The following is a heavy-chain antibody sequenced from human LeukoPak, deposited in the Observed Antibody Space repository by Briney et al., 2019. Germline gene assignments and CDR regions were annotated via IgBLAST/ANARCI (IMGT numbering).Heavy chain of an antibody. Sequence: PGGSLRLSCATSGFTFSSYGMNWVRQAPGKGLEWLASIRSDNSDTYYADSVKGRFTISRDNSKNTLYLQMNSLRAEDTAVYYCAKSMGPSHYFDYWGQGTLVTVSS. J-gene: IGHJ4*02. CDR2: IRSDNSDT. CDR3: AKSMGPSHYFDY. V-gene: IGHV3-30*02. CDR1: GFTFSSYG.